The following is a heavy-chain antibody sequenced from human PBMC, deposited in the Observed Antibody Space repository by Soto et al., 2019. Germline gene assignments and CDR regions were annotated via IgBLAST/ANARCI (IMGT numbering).Heavy chain of an antibody. Sequence: GESLKISCKGSGYKFANYWIGWVRQMPGKGLEWMGIIYPGDSDTRYSPSFQGQVTISADKSINTAYLQWSSLKASDTAMYYCARLRYCSTGGCYLDAFEMWGQGTMVTVSS. CDR3: ARLRYCSTGGCYLDAFEM. J-gene: IGHJ3*02. CDR1: GYKFANYW. D-gene: IGHD2-15*01. CDR2: IYPGDSDT. V-gene: IGHV5-51*01.